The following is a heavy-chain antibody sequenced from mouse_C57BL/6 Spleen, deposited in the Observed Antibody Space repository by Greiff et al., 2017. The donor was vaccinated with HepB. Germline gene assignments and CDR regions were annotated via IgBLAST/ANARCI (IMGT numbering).Heavy chain of an antibody. CDR3: TTNYYGSYFDY. V-gene: IGHV14-4*01. CDR1: GFNIKDDY. J-gene: IGHJ2*01. D-gene: IGHD1-1*01. Sequence: EVKLMESGAELVRPGASVKLSCTASGFNIKDDYMHWVKQRPEQGLEWIGWIDPENGDTEYASKFQGKATITADTSSNTAYLQLSSLTSEDTAVYYCTTNYYGSYFDYWGQGTTLTVSS. CDR2: IDPENGDT.